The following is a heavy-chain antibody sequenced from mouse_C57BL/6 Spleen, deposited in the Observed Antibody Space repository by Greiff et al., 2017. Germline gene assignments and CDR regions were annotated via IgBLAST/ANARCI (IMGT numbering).Heavy chain of an antibody. J-gene: IGHJ2*01. D-gene: IGHD2-4*01. CDR1: GFSLTDYG. V-gene: IGHV2-3*01. Sequence: VQLQESGPGLVAPSQSLYITCTVSGFSLTDYGVSWVRQPPGQGLEWLGVIWGDGSTNYYSALLSRLSISTDNSKNQVCLIQNSRQTDDTATYYFAKEYDYGGPDYWGQGTTLTVAS. CDR2: IWGDGST. CDR3: AKEYDYGGPDY.